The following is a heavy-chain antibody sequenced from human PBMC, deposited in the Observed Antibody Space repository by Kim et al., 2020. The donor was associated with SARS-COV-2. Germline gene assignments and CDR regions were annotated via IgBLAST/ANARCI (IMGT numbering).Heavy chain of an antibody. D-gene: IGHD1-1*01. CDR1: GFTFSNFA. CDR2: ISYEGSYK. V-gene: IGHV3-30*18. Sequence: GGSLRLSCAASGFTFSNFAMHWVRQAPGKGLQWVSTISYEGSYKYYPDSVKGRFTVSRDNFKNTLYLQMDSLRAEDTAVYYCAKVETTGGSMSNNYYFHHCGQGTHVTVSS. CDR3: AKVETTGGSMSNNYYFHH. J-gene: IGHJ1*01.